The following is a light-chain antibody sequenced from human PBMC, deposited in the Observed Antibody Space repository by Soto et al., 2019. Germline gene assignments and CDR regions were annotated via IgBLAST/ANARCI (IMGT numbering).Light chain of an antibody. CDR1: RSNIGAGYD. J-gene: IGLJ2*01. CDR3: QTYDSGLNVVV. CDR2: ANN. V-gene: IGLV1-40*01. Sequence: QLVLTQPPTVSVAPGQRVTISCTGSRSNIGAGYDVHWYQQLPRAAPKLLMYANNNRPSGVPVRFSASKSGTSASLAITGLQADDEADYYCQTYDSGLNVVVFGGGTKVTVL.